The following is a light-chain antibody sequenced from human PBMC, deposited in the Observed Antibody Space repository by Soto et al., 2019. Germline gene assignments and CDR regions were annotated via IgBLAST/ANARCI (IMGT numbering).Light chain of an antibody. J-gene: IGKJ3*01. CDR1: QSISSD. CDR2: AAS. V-gene: IGKV1-39*01. CDR3: QNYHSAPYT. Sequence: DIQMTQSPSSLSASVGDRVTITCRASQSISSDLNWYQQKPGKAPKVLIYAASTLQSGVPSRFSGSGSGTDFTLTISSLQPEDVATYYCQNYHSAPYTFGPGTKVDIK.